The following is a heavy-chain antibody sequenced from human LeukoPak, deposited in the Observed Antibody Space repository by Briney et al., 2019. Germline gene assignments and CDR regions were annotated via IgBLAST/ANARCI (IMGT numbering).Heavy chain of an antibody. D-gene: IGHD6-13*01. V-gene: IGHV1-69*13. CDR2: IIPIFGTA. CDR1: GGAFSSYA. CDR3: ARDLGGSCYFDY. Sequence: ASVKVSCKASGGAFSSYAISWVRQAPGQGLEWMGGIIPIFGTANYAQKFQGRVTITADESTSTAYMELSSLRSEDTAVYYCARDLGGSCYFDYWGQGTLVTVSS. J-gene: IGHJ4*02.